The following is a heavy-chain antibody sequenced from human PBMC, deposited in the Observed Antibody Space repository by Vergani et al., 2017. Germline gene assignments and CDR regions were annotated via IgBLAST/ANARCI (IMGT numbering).Heavy chain of an antibody. D-gene: IGHD5-18*01. Sequence: QVQLVQSGAEVKKPGASVKVSCKASGYTFTSYGISWVRQAPGQGLEWMGWISAYNGNTNYAQKVQGRVTMTTDTSTSTAYLELRSLRSDDTAVYYCASSINSVYSYGWDYYYYGMDVWGQGTTVTVSS. V-gene: IGHV1-18*01. CDR3: ASSINSVYSYGWDYYYYGMDV. CDR1: GYTFTSYG. J-gene: IGHJ6*02. CDR2: ISAYNGNT.